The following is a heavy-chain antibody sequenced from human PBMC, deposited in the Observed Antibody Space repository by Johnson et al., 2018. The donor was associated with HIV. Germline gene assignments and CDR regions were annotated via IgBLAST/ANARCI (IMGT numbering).Heavy chain of an antibody. J-gene: IGHJ3*02. D-gene: IGHD6-13*01. CDR2: INWNSVIT. CDR1: GFIFNDYA. CDR3: AKDQWSSSWTNDAFDI. Sequence: VQLVESGGGLVQPGRSLRLSCAASGFIFNDYAMHWVRQVPGKGLEWVSGINWNSVITAYADSVKGRFPISRDNSKNTLYLQMNSLRAEDTAVYYCAKDQWSSSWTNDAFDIWGQGTMVTVSS. V-gene: IGHV3-9*01.